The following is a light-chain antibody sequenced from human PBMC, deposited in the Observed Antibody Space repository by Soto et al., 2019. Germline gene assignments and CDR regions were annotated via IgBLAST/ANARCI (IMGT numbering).Light chain of an antibody. J-gene: IGKJ4*01. CDR2: DAS. V-gene: IGKV3-11*01. CDR3: QQRSDWPAT. Sequence: EIVLTQSPATLSLSPGERATLSCRASQSVSSYLGWYQQKPGQVPRLLIYDASNRATGIPARFGGSGSGTDSTLTISGLEPEDAAVYYCQQRSDWPATFGGGTKVEIK. CDR1: QSVSSY.